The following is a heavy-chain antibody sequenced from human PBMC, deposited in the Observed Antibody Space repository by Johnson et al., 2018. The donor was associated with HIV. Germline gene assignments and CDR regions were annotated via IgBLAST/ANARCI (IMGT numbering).Heavy chain of an antibody. CDR2: ISYDGSNK. Sequence: QVQLVESGGGVVQPGRSLRLSCAASGFTFSSYGMHWVRQAPGKGLAWVAVISYDGSNKYYADSVKGRFTISRDNSKNTLYLQMNSLRAEDTAVYYCAKSIAAVGTNAFDIWGQGTMVTVSS. V-gene: IGHV3-30*18. J-gene: IGHJ3*02. CDR1: GFTFSSYG. CDR3: AKSIAAVGTNAFDI. D-gene: IGHD6-13*01.